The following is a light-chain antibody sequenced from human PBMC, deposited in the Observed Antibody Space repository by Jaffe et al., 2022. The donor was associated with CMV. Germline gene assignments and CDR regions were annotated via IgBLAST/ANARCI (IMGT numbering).Light chain of an antibody. CDR3: GTWDFSLTPVYV. CDR1: RSNIGSNY. Sequence: QSVLTQPPSVSAAPGQKVTISCSGSRSNIGSNYVSWYQQRPGTTPKLLIYENRKRPSGIRDRFSGSTSGTSATLGITGLQTGDEADYYCGTWDFSLTPVYVFGTGTKVTVL. CDR2: ENR. J-gene: IGLJ1*01. V-gene: IGLV1-51*01.